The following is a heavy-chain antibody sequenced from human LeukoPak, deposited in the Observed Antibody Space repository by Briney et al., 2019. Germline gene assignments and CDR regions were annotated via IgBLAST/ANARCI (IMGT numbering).Heavy chain of an antibody. V-gene: IGHV4-4*07. J-gene: IGHJ5*02. CDR2: IYTSGST. CDR1: GGSISSYY. CDR3: AGVDIVVVPAARGWFDP. Sequence: PSETLSLTCTVSGGSISSYYWSWIRQPAGKGLEWIGRIYTSGSTNYNPSLKSRVTMSVDTSKNQFSLKLSSVTAADTAVYYCAGVDIVVVPAARGWFDPWGQGTLVTVSS. D-gene: IGHD2-2*01.